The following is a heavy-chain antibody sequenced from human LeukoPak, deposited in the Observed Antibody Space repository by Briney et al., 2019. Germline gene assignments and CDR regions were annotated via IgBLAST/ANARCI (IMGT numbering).Heavy chain of an antibody. CDR1: GFTFSSYG. J-gene: IGHJ4*02. D-gene: IGHD1-14*01. CDR3: ARDIETGSTDY. Sequence: GGSLRLSCAASGFTFSSYGMHWVRQAPGKGLEWVAVIWYDGSNKYYADSVKGRFTISRDNSKNTLYLQMNSLRAEDTAIYYCARDIETGSTDYWGKGPLVTVSS. CDR2: IWYDGSNK. V-gene: IGHV3-33*01.